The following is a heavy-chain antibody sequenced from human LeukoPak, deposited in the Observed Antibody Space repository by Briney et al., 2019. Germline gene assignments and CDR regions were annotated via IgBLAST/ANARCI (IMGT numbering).Heavy chain of an antibody. CDR3: ARDRGSEEQLWFDN. CDR1: GYTFTIYG. J-gene: IGHJ4*02. D-gene: IGHD5-18*01. CDR2: ISTYSGNT. V-gene: IGHV1-18*01. Sequence: ASVKLSCKASGYTFTIYGISWVRQAPGQGLEWMGWISTYSGNTDLAQRLQGRLTMTTDTSTSTAYMELRSLRSDDTAVYYCARDRGSEEQLWFDNWGQGTLVTVSS.